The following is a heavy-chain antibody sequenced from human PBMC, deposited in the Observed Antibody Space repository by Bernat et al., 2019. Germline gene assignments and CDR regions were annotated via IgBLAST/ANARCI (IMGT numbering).Heavy chain of an antibody. CDR2: ISSSSSYI. CDR1: GFTFSSYS. D-gene: IGHD2-2*02. Sequence: EVQLVESGGGLVKPGGSLRLSCAASGFTFSSYSMNWVRQAPGKGLEWVSSISSSSSYIYYADSVNGRFTISRDNAKNSLYLQMNSLRAEDTAVHYCATDPGYTSPYYYTSSMDIWGKVPSLTVS. CDR3: ATDPGYTSPYYYTSSMDI. J-gene: IGHJ6*03. V-gene: IGHV3-21*01.